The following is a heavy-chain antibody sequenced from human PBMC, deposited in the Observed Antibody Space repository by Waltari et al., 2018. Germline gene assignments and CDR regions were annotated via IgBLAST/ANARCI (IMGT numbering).Heavy chain of an antibody. V-gene: IGHV4-59*01. D-gene: IGHD5-18*01. CDR1: GGSIRSSS. J-gene: IGHJ4*02. CDR3: ARDGDTAMGLFDY. Sequence: HVQLQESGPGLVKPSETLSLTCTVSGGSIRSSSWSWTRQPPGKGLEWIGYIYDSGSTNYNPSLKSRVTISVDTSKNQFSLKLSSVTAADTAVYYCARDGDTAMGLFDYWGQGTLVTVSS. CDR2: IYDSGST.